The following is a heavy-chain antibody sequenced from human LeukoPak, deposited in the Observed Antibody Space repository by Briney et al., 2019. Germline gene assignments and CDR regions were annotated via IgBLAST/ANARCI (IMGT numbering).Heavy chain of an antibody. D-gene: IGHD5-18*01. CDR3: ARRRDERGYKDIFDI. Sequence: GESLKISCKGSGYSFPNYWIGWLRQMPGKGLDWMGFIYPADSTIKYSPSFQGHVTISADKSISTAYLQWSSLKASDTAMYYCARRRDERGYKDIFDIWGQGTMVTVSS. J-gene: IGHJ3*02. CDR2: IYPADSTI. CDR1: GYSFPNYW. V-gene: IGHV5-51*01.